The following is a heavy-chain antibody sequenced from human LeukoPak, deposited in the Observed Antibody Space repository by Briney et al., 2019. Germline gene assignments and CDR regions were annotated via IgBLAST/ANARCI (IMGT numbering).Heavy chain of an antibody. Sequence: GGSLRLSCAASGFTFSSYSMNWVRQAPGKGLEWVSYISSSSTIYYADSVKGRFTISRDNAKNSLYLQMNSLRAEDTAVYYCASTGDHDAFDIWGQGTMVTVSS. CDR2: ISSSSTI. CDR3: ASTGDHDAFDI. J-gene: IGHJ3*02. V-gene: IGHV3-48*01. CDR1: GFTFSSYS. D-gene: IGHD1-1*01.